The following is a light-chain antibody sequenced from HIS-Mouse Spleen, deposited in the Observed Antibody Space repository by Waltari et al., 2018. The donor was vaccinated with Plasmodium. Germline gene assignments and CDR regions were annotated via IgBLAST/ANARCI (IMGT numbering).Light chain of an antibody. CDR1: QSDSSN. Sequence: EIVMTQSPATLSVSPGERATLSCRASQSDSSNLAWYQQKPGQAPRLLIYGASTSATGIPARFSGSGSRTEFTLTISSLQSEDFASYYCQQYNNWPPYTLGQGTKLEIK. CDR3: QQYNNWPPYT. V-gene: IGKV3-15*01. J-gene: IGKJ2*01. CDR2: GAS.